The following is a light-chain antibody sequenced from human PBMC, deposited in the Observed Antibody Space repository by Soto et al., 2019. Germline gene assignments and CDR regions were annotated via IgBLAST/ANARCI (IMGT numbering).Light chain of an antibody. V-gene: IGKV3-20*01. J-gene: IGKJ1*01. CDR3: QQYGSSRT. CDR1: QSVGSSY. Sequence: EIVLTQSPGTLSLSPGERATLSCSASQSVGSSYLAWYQQKPGQAPRLLIYGSSSRANGIPDRFSGSGSGTDITLYISRQEPEEFAVYYCQQYGSSRTFGQGTKVEIK. CDR2: GSS.